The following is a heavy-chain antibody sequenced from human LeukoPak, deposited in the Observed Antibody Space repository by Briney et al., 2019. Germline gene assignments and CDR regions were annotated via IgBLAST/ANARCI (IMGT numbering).Heavy chain of an antibody. D-gene: IGHD6-19*01. V-gene: IGHV1-69*13. CDR1: GGTFSSYA. Sequence: VKVSCKASGGTFSSYAISWVRQAPGQGLEWMGGIIPIFGTANYAQKSQGRVTITTDESTSTAYMELSSLRSEDTAVYYCARGYSSGWYNQFDYWGQGTLVTVSS. CDR2: IIPIFGTA. CDR3: ARGYSSGWYNQFDY. J-gene: IGHJ4*02.